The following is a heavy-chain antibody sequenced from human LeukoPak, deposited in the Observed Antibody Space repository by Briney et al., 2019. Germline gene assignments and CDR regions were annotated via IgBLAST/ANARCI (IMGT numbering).Heavy chain of an antibody. CDR3: ARGDIVAIY. CDR1: GGSIISSSYY. CDR2: IYYSGST. D-gene: IGHD5-12*01. J-gene: IGHJ4*02. Sequence: SETLSLTCSVSGGSIISSSYYWGWIRQPPGKGLEWIGSIYYSGSTYYNPSLKSRVTISLDTSKNQFSLKLSSVTAADTAVYYCARGDIVAIYWGQGTLVTVSS. V-gene: IGHV4-39*07.